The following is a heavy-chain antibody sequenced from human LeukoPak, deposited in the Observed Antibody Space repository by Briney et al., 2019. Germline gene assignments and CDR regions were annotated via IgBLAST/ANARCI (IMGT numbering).Heavy chain of an antibody. D-gene: IGHD2-15*01. CDR1: GFTVSSNY. CDR2: IYSGGST. J-gene: IGHJ4*02. CDR3: AREPGYCSGGSCYSLDY. V-gene: IGHV3-66*01. Sequence: GGSLRLSCAASGFTVSSNYMSWVRQAPGKGLEWVSVIYSGGSTYYADSVKGRFTISRDKSKNTLYLQMNSLRAEDTAVYYCAREPGYCSGGSCYSLDYWGQGSLVTVSS.